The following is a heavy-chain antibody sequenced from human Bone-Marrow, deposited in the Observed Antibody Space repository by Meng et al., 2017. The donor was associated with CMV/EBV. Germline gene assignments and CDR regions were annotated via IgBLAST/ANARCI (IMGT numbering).Heavy chain of an antibody. D-gene: IGHD3-16*01. CDR3: ARDRAGGGCFDY. J-gene: IGHJ4*02. CDR2: ISAYNGNT. CDR1: GYTFSSYG. Sequence: QVELLVSGVEARTAGPSLNVSGKAAGYTFSSYGTSWGRQAPAQGLEWMGWISAYNGNTNYAQKLQGRVTMTTDTSTTTAYMELRSLRSDDTAVYYCARDRAGGGCFDYWGQGTLVTVSS. V-gene: IGHV1-18*01.